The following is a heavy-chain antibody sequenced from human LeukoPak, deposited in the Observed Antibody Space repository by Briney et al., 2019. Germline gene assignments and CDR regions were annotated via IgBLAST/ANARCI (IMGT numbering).Heavy chain of an antibody. D-gene: IGHD1-1*01. Sequence: PSETLSLTCAVYGGSFSGYYWSWIRQPPGKGLEWIGEINHSGSTNYNPSLKSRVTISVDTSKNQFSLKMSSVTAADTAVYFCARKPNYPDYWGQGTPVTVSS. J-gene: IGHJ4*02. CDR2: INHSGST. CDR3: ARKPNYPDY. CDR1: GGSFSGYY. V-gene: IGHV4-34*01.